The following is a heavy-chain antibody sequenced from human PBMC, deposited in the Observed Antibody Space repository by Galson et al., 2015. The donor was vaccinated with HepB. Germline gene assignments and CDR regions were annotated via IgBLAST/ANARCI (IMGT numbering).Heavy chain of an antibody. V-gene: IGHV1-69*13. CDR3: ARAATVTTVWFDP. Sequence: SVKASCKASGYTFTSYGITWVRQAPGQGLEWMGGIIPMFGTANYAQKFQSRVTNTADESTSTAYMELSSLRSADTAVYYCARAATVTTVWFDPWGQGTLVTVSS. CDR2: IIPMFGTA. D-gene: IGHD4-17*01. J-gene: IGHJ5*02. CDR1: GYTFTSYG.